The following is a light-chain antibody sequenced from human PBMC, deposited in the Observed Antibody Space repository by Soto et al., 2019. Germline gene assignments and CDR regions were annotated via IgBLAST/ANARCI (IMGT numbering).Light chain of an antibody. CDR1: QSLLHSTGYNF. CDR2: LGS. CDR3: MQALQTPYT. J-gene: IGKJ2*01. Sequence: DILLTQSPLSLPVTPGEPASISCRSSQSLLHSTGYNFLDWYLQRPGQSPQLLIYLGSNRASGVPDRFNGSGSGTDFTLKITRVEAEDVGIYYCMQALQTPYTLGQGTKLDIK. V-gene: IGKV2-28*01.